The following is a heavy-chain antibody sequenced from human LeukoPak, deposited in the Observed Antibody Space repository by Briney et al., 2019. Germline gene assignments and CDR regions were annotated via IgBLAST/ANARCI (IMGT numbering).Heavy chain of an antibody. CDR3: AKDRSIYGEGAYWYFDL. V-gene: IGHV3-23*01. J-gene: IGHJ2*01. CDR1: GFTFSSYA. Sequence: GGSLRLSCAASGFTFSSYAMSWIRQAPGKGLEWVSAISGSGGSTYYADCVKGRFTIPRDNSKNTLYLQMNSLRAEDTAVYYCAKDRSIYGEGAYWYFDLWGRGTLVTVSS. D-gene: IGHD4-17*01. CDR2: ISGSGGST.